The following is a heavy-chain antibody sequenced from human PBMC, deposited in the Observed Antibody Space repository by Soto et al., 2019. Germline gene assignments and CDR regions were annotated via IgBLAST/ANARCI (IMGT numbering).Heavy chain of an antibody. Sequence: EVQLVESGGALVQTGGALRLSRAASGFTFSNFWMHWVRQAPGKGLVWVSRINYDGSSTGYADSVKGRFTISRDNAKNTLFLQMNSLRAEDTAVYYCVRADRMDVWGQGTTVTVSS. CDR3: VRADRMDV. CDR1: GFTFSNFW. V-gene: IGHV3-74*01. J-gene: IGHJ6*02. CDR2: INYDGSST.